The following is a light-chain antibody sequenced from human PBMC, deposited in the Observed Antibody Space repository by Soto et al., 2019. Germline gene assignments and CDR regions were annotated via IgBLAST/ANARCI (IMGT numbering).Light chain of an antibody. J-gene: IGLJ1*01. CDR2: YDR. Sequence: SYELTQPPSVSVAPEKTTTITCGGHNIGDKRVHWYRQKPGQAPVLLISYDRDRPSGIPERFSGSNSGNTATLTISRVEAGDEADYYCQVWDIMTDNDVFGGGTKLTVL. CDR1: NIGDKR. CDR3: QVWDIMTDNDV. V-gene: IGLV3-21*04.